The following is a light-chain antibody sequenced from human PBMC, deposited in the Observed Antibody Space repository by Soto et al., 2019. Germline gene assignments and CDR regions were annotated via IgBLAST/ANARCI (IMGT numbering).Light chain of an antibody. V-gene: IGLV2-14*03. CDR1: SSDSGGYNY. Sequence: QSALTQPASVSGSPGQSITISCTGTSSDSGGYNYVSWYQQHPGKATKLIIYDVTDRPSGISDRFSGSKSGNTASLTISGLQTEDEADYYCSSYRTTTPVVFVGGTQLTVL. J-gene: IGLJ2*01. CDR2: DVT. CDR3: SSYRTTTPVV.